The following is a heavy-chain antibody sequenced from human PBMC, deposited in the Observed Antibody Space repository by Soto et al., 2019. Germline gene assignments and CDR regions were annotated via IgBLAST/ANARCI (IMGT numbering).Heavy chain of an antibody. D-gene: IGHD6-13*01. CDR1: GYSFSFYG. Sequence: ASVKVSCKASGYSFSFYGINWVRQAPGQRLEWMGWINAGNGNTKYSQKFQGRVTITRDTSASTAYMELSSLRSEDTAVYYCARGYQPLDVWGQGTTVTVSS. J-gene: IGHJ6*02. CDR2: INAGNGNT. V-gene: IGHV1-3*01. CDR3: ARGYQPLDV.